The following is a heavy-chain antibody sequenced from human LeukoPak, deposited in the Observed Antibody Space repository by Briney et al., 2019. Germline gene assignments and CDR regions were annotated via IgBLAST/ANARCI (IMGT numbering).Heavy chain of an antibody. V-gene: IGHV4-59*01. Sequence: SETLSLTCTVSGGSINSYYWSWIRQPPGKGLEWIGYIYYSGSTNYNPSLKSRVTISVDTSKNQFSLKLSSVTAADTAVYYCAAISSSWYSTGFDPWGQGTLVTVSS. CDR3: AAISSSWYSTGFDP. J-gene: IGHJ5*02. D-gene: IGHD6-13*01. CDR2: IYYSGST. CDR1: GGSINSYY.